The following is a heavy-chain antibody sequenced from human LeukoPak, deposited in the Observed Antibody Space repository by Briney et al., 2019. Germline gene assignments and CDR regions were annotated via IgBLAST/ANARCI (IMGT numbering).Heavy chain of an antibody. V-gene: IGHV1-8*01. CDR3: ARGYSPTLRTTGNDF. CDR2: MNPYSGNT. J-gene: IGHJ4*02. Sequence: ASVKVSCKASGCTFNSHDINWVRQATGQGHEWMGWMNPYSGNTGYAQKFRGRVAMTRDTSINTAYLDFYSLRSEDTAVYYCARGYSPTLRTTGNDFWGQGTLVTVSS. CDR1: GCTFNSHD. D-gene: IGHD1-1*01.